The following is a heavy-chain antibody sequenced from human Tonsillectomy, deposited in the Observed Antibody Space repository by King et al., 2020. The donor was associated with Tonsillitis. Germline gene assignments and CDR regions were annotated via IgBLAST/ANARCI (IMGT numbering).Heavy chain of an antibody. Sequence: VQLVESGGGLVQPGGSLRLSCAASGFTFSSYAMSWVRQAPGKGLEWVSAISGSGGCTYYADSVKGRFTISRDNSKNTLYLQMNSLRAEDTAVYYCAKEIVGATTWYYGMDVWGQGTTVTVSS. CDR1: GFTFSSYA. CDR2: ISGSGGCT. CDR3: AKEIVGATTWYYGMDV. J-gene: IGHJ6*02. D-gene: IGHD1-26*01. V-gene: IGHV3-23*04.